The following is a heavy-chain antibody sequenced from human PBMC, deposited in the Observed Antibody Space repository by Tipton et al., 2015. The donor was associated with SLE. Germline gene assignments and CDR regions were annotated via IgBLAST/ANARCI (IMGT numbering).Heavy chain of an antibody. CDR3: ARGTVTGKLDAFDI. D-gene: IGHD1-20*01. CDR1: GASDSNHY. CDR2: VRYSGST. Sequence: TLSLTCTVSGASDSNHYWTWIRQPPGKGLEWIAYVRYSGSTNYSPSLKSRLNISLDTSKNRFSLSLSSVTAADTAVYYCARGTVTGKLDAFDIWGQGTLVTISS. V-gene: IGHV4-59*02. J-gene: IGHJ3*02.